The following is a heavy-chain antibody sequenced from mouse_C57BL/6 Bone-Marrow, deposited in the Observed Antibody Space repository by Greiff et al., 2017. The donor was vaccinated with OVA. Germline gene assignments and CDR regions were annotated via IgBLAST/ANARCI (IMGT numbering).Heavy chain of an antibody. CDR2: ISYSGST. CDR3: ARYDYDGYYFDY. D-gene: IGHD2-4*01. J-gene: IGHJ2*01. V-gene: IGHV3-1*01. Sequence: EVQLQQSGPGMVKPSQSLSLTCTVTGYSITSGYDWHWIRHFPGNKLEWMGYISYSGSTNYNPSLKSRISITHDTSKNHFFLKLNSVTTEDTATYYCARYDYDGYYFDYWGQGTTLTVSS. CDR1: GYSITSGYD.